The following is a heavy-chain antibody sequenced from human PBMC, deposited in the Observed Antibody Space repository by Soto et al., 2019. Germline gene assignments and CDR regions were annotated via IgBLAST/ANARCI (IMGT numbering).Heavy chain of an antibody. CDR1: GFTFSSYG. CDR2: ISYDGSNK. CDR3: GKSLARKSSYSSSRPYYYYSGMDV. V-gene: IGHV3-30*18. D-gene: IGHD6-13*01. J-gene: IGHJ6*02. Sequence: GGSLRLSCAASGFTFSSYGMHWVRQAPGKGLEWVAVISYDGSNKYYADSVKGRFTISRDNSKNTLYLQMNSLRAEDTAVYYCGKSLARKSSYSSSRPYYYYSGMDVWGQGTTVTVS.